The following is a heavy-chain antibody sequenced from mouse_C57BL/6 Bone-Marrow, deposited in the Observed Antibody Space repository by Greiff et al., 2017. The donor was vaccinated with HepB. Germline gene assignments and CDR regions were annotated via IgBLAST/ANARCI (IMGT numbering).Heavy chain of an antibody. CDR1: GYTFTSYW. V-gene: IGHV1-74*01. J-gene: IGHJ1*03. Sequence: QLQQPGAELVKPGASVKVSFKASGYTFTSYWMHWVKQRPGQGLEWIGRIHPSDSDTNYNQKFKGKATLTVDKSSSTAYMQLSSLTSEDSAVYYCAIPTVVAEGYFDVWGTGTTVTVSS. D-gene: IGHD1-1*01. CDR3: AIPTVVAEGYFDV. CDR2: IHPSDSDT.